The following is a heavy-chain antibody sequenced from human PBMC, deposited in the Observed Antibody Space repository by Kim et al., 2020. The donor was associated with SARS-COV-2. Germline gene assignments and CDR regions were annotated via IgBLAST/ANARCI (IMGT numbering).Heavy chain of an antibody. D-gene: IGHD2-15*01. Sequence: GGSLRLSCTASGFTFGDYAMSWFRQAPGKGLEWVGFIRSKAYGGTTEYAASVKGRFTISRDDSKSIAYLQMNSLKTEDTAVYYCTRDRCSGGSCYTFDYWGQGTLVTVSS. J-gene: IGHJ4*02. CDR3: TRDRCSGGSCYTFDY. V-gene: IGHV3-49*03. CDR1: GFTFGDYA. CDR2: IRSKAYGGTT.